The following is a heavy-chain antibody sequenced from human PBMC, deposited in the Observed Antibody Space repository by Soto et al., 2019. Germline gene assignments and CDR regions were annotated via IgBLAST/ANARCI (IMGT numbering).Heavy chain of an antibody. J-gene: IGHJ5*02. CDR2: INAGNGNT. CDR3: ARGWGQLAHYHWCDP. Sequence: QGQVVQSGAEVKKPGASVKVSCKASGYSCTNYAMHWGRQAPGQKLEWMGWINAGNGNTEYSQKFRCRVTMTSDTAASSVYMELSRLTSADTAVYYCARGWGQLAHYHWCDPLGQGTRVTVSS. D-gene: IGHD3-16*01. V-gene: IGHV1-3*01. CDR1: GYSCTNYA.